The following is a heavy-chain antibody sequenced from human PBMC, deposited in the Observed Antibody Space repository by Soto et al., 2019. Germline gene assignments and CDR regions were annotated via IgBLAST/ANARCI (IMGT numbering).Heavy chain of an antibody. D-gene: IGHD5-18*01. CDR3: ARAGYSYGQPLTHYFDY. Sequence: QVQLVESGGGVVQPERSLRLSCAASGFTFSGYGVHWVRQAPGKGLEWVAVIWYDGSDKYYADSVKGRFTISRDNSKNTLYLLMNSLSAEDTAVYYCARAGYSYGQPLTHYFDYWGQGTLVTVSS. J-gene: IGHJ4*02. V-gene: IGHV3-33*01. CDR1: GFTFSGYG. CDR2: IWYDGSDK.